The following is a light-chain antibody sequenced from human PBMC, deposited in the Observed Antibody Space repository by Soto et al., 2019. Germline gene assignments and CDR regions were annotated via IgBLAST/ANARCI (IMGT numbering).Light chain of an antibody. V-gene: IGLV2-14*03. CDR3: SSYTDSNTVV. CDR1: SSDVGGHNS. Sequence: QSALTQPASVSGSPGQSITISCTGSSSDVGGHNSISWYQHHPVKAPKLILYDVKNRPSGVSDRFSGSKSGNTASLTISGLQAEDGADYYCSSYTDSNTVVFGGGTKLTV. J-gene: IGLJ2*01. CDR2: DVK.